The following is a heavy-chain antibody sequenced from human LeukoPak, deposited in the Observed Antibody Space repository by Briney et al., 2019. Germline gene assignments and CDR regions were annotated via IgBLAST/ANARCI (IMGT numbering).Heavy chain of an antibody. CDR2: IIPIFGTA. J-gene: IGHJ4*02. CDR1: GGTFSSYA. V-gene: IGHV1-69*05. D-gene: IGHD2-2*01. CDR3: ATTPSIGYQLLLEPPPIDY. Sequence: GSSVKVSCKASGGTFSSYAISWVRQAPRQGLEWMGGIIPIFGTANYAQKFQGRVTITTDESTSTAYMELSSLRSEDTAVYYCATTPSIGYQLLLEPPPIDYWGQGTLVTVSS.